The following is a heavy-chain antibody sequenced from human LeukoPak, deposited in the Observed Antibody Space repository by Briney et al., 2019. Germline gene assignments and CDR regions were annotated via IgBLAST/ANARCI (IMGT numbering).Heavy chain of an antibody. CDR2: ISAYNGNT. D-gene: IGHD1-26*01. CDR1: GYTFTSYG. CDR3: ARGGGSYYEGSLNWFDP. J-gene: IGHJ5*02. Sequence: ASVKVSCKASGYTFTSYGISWVRQAPGQGLEWMGRISAYNGNTNYAQKLQGRVTMTTDTSTSTAYMELRSLRSDDTAVYYCARGGGSYYEGSLNWFDPWGQGTLVTVSS. V-gene: IGHV1-18*01.